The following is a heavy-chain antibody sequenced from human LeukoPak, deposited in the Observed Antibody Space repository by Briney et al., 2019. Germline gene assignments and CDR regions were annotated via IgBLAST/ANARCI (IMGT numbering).Heavy chain of an antibody. J-gene: IGHJ4*02. CDR2: IYPGDSDT. CDR3: ARQYYYDSSGYFPMGY. Sequence: GESLKISCKGSGYSFTSYWIGWVRQMPGKGLEGMVIIYPGDSDTRYSPSFQGQVTISADKSISNAYLQWSSLKASDTAMYYCARQYYYDSSGYFPMGYWGQGTLVTVSS. V-gene: IGHV5-51*01. D-gene: IGHD3-22*01. CDR1: GYSFTSYW.